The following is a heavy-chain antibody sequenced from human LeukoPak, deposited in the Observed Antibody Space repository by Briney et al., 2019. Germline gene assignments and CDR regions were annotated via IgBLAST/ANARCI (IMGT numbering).Heavy chain of an antibody. CDR1: GYRFTTYW. D-gene: IGHD5-12*01. V-gene: IGHV5-51*01. CDR2: IYPGDSDT. CDR3: ARAGYSGYTFDY. Sequence: GESLKISCRGSGYRFTTYWIGWVRQMPGKGLEWVGIIYPGDSDTRYRPSFQGQVTISADKSISAAYLQWNSLKASDTAMYYCARAGYSGYTFDYWGQGTLVTVSS. J-gene: IGHJ4*02.